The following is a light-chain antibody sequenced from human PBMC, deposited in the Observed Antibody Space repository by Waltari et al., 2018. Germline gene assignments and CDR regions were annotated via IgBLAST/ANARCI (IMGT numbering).Light chain of an antibody. CDR1: QSVLYSSNNKNY. CDR2: WAS. V-gene: IGKV4-1*01. Sequence: LAVSLGERATINCKSSQSVLYSSNNKNYLAWYQQKPGQPPKLLIYWASTRESGVPDRFSGSGSGTDFTLTISSLQAEDVAVYYCQQYYSTPLVTFGPGTKVDIK. CDR3: QQYYSTPLVT. J-gene: IGKJ3*01.